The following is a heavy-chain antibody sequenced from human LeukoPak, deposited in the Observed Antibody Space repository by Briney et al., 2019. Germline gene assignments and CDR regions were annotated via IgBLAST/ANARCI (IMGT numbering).Heavy chain of an antibody. Sequence: GGSLRLSCAASGFTFSSYSMNWVRQAPGKGLEWVSSISSSSSYIYYADSVKGRFTISRDNAKNSLYLQMNSLRAEDTAVYYCARDHPDILTGYYYYYMDVWGEGTTVTVSS. CDR3: ARDHPDILTGYYYYYMDV. CDR1: GFTFSSYS. J-gene: IGHJ6*03. V-gene: IGHV3-21*01. CDR2: ISSSSSYI. D-gene: IGHD3-9*01.